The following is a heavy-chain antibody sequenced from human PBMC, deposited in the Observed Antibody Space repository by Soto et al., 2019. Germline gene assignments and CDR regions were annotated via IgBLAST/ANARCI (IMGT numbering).Heavy chain of an antibody. CDR3: ARQTYYYGSGSYYLGNYYYGMDV. CDR1: GYSFTSYW. Sequence: EALKISCKGSGYSFTSYWIGWVRQIPGKGLEWMGIIYPGDSDTRYSPSFQGQVTISADKSISTAYLQWSSLKASDTAMYYCARQTYYYGSGSYYLGNYYYGMDVWGQGTTVTVSS. D-gene: IGHD3-10*01. J-gene: IGHJ6*02. CDR2: IYPGDSDT. V-gene: IGHV5-51*01.